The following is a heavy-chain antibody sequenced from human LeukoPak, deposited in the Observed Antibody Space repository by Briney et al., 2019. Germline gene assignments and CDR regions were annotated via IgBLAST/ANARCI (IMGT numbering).Heavy chain of an antibody. CDR2: INPNSGGT. CDR3: ARDRRGRFGESNIDY. CDR1: RYTFTSYA. Sequence: ASVKVSCKASRYTFTSYAMNWVRQAPGQGLEWMGWINPNSGGTNYAQKFQGRVTMTRDTSISTAYMELSRLRSDDTAVYYCARDRRGRFGESNIDYWGQGTLVTVSS. V-gene: IGHV1-2*02. J-gene: IGHJ4*02. D-gene: IGHD3-10*01.